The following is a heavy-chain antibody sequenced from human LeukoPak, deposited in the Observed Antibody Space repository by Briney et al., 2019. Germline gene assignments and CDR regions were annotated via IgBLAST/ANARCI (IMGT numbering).Heavy chain of an antibody. V-gene: IGHV3-7*03. D-gene: IGHD3-3*01. CDR3: ARGERFLEWLADY. CDR1: GFTFSSYG. CDR2: IKQDGSEK. Sequence: GGSLRLSCAASGFTFSSYGMSWVRQAPGKGLEWVANIKQDGSEKYYVDSVKGRFTISRDNAKNSLYLQMNSLRAEDTAVYYCARGERFLEWLADYWGQGTLVTVSS. J-gene: IGHJ4*02.